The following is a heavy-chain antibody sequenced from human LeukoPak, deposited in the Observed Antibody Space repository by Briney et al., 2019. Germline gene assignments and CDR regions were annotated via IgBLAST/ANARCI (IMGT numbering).Heavy chain of an antibody. CDR2: IYTSGST. V-gene: IGHV4-61*02. D-gene: IGHD3-3*01. Sequence: SETLSLTCTVSGGSISSGSYYWSWIRQPAGKGLEWIGRIYTSGSTNYNPSLKSRVTISVDTSKNQFSLKLSSVTAADTAVYYCAGSRFLEWLALFDYWGQGTLVTVSS. J-gene: IGHJ4*02. CDR1: GGSISSGSYY. CDR3: AGSRFLEWLALFDY.